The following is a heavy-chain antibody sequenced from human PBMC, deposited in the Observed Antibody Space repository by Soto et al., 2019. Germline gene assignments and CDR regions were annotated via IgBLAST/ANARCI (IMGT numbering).Heavy chain of an antibody. CDR3: ARVGKELGYCSGGSCYSAVNYYYYGMDV. CDR2: IYSGGST. CDR1: GFTVSSNY. D-gene: IGHD2-15*01. Sequence: PGGSLRLSCAASGFTVSSNYMSWVRQAPGKGLEWVSVIYSGGSTYYADSVKGRFTISRDNSKNTLYLQMNSLRAEDTAVYYCARVGKELGYCSGGSCYSAVNYYYYGMDVWGQGTTVTVSS. J-gene: IGHJ6*02. V-gene: IGHV3-53*01.